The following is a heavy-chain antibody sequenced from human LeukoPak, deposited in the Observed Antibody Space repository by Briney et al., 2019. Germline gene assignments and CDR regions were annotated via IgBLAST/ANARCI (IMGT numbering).Heavy chain of an antibody. CDR1: GFTFDDYA. Sequence: PGRSLRLSCAASGFTFDDYAMHWVRQAPGKGLEWVSGISWNSGSIGYADSVKGRFTTSRDNAKNSLYLQMNSLRAEDTALYYCAKGMAAAAGSVYNWFDPXXXGXLXTVSS. CDR2: ISWNSGSI. CDR3: AKGMAAAAGSVYNWFDP. D-gene: IGHD6-13*01. J-gene: IGHJ5*02. V-gene: IGHV3-9*01.